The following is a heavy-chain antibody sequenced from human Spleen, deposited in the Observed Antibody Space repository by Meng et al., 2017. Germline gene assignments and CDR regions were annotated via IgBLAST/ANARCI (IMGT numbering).Heavy chain of an antibody. D-gene: IGHD6-19*01. CDR3: AREVLVSSGHDY. CDR2: TYYRSKWYN. CDR1: GDSVSCNSAA. Sequence: VPMQRSGPRLANPSQTPSLPCATPGDSVSCNSAAWNWIRQSPSRGLEWLGRTYYRSKWYNDYAVSVKSRITINPDTSKNQFSLQLNSVTPEDTAVYYCAREVLVSSGHDYWGQGTLVTVSS. J-gene: IGHJ4*02. V-gene: IGHV6-1*01.